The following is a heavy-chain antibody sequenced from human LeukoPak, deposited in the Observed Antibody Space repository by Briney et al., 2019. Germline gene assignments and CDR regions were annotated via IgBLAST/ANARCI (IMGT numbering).Heavy chain of an antibody. Sequence: GGSLRLSCATPGFTFSSSTFGSYTMNWVRRAPGKGLEWVSSISSTGTYIYYTDSVKGRFTISRDIANSLLYLQMNSLRAEETAIYYCANETGYNYGYDYWGQGTLATVSS. V-gene: IGHV3-21*04. CDR3: ANETGYNYGYDY. CDR2: ISSTGTYI. CDR1: GFTFSSSTFGSYT. D-gene: IGHD5-18*01. J-gene: IGHJ4*02.